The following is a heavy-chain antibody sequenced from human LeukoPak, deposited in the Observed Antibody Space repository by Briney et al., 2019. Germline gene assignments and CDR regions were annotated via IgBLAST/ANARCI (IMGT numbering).Heavy chain of an antibody. D-gene: IGHD1-26*01. CDR3: GRVKEPSSFDI. Sequence: AGGSLRLSCAASGFTFSSYGMNWVRQAPGKGLEWVSSVSCSGSHMYYADSVKGRFTISRDNAKNSLYLQMNSLRAEDTAVYYCGRVKEPSSFDIWGQGTMVTVSS. CDR1: GFTFSSYG. J-gene: IGHJ3*02. CDR2: VSCSGSHM. V-gene: IGHV3-21*01.